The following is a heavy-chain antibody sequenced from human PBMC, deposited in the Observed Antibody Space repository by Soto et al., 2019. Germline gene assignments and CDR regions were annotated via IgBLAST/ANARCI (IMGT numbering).Heavy chain of an antibody. J-gene: IGHJ6*02. V-gene: IGHV3-48*02. CDR2: IGHSGTTI. Sequence: GGSLRLSCAASGFTFSAYSMNWVRRAPGRGLEWVSYIGHSGTTIYYADSVRGRFTISRDNAKNSLYLQMNSLRDEDTAVYYCARDPTYCIQTNCLNYYYYGMDVWGQGTTVTVSS. D-gene: IGHD2-15*01. CDR1: GFTFSAYS. CDR3: ARDPTYCIQTNCLNYYYYGMDV.